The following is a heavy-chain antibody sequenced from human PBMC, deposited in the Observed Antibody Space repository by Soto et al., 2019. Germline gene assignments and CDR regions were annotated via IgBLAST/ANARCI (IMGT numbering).Heavy chain of an antibody. Sequence: ASVKVSCKASGYTFTSYGISWVRPAPGRGVEWMGWIRDYNGNTNYAQKLQGRVTMTTNTSTSTAYMELRSLRSDDTALYFCARAITRITLFGVVIRNWFDPWSQGTLVNVSS. CDR1: GYTFTSYG. V-gene: IGHV1-18*01. J-gene: IGHJ5*02. CDR3: ARAITRITLFGVVIRNWFDP. D-gene: IGHD3-3*01. CDR2: IRDYNGNT.